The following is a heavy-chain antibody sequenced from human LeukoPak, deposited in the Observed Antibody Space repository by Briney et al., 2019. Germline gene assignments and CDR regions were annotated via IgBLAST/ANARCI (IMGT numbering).Heavy chain of an antibody. Sequence: ASVKVSCEASGGTFSSYAISWVRQAPGQGLEWMGRIIPIFGIANYAQKFQGRVTITADKSTSTAYMELSSLRSEDTAVYYCATQVGYCSSTSCLYYYGMDVWGQGTTVTVSS. D-gene: IGHD2-2*01. CDR3: ATQVGYCSSTSCLYYYGMDV. CDR2: IIPIFGIA. V-gene: IGHV1-69*04. J-gene: IGHJ6*02. CDR1: GGTFSSYA.